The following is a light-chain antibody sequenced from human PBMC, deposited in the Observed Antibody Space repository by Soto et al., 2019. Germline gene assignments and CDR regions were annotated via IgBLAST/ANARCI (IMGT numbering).Light chain of an antibody. V-gene: IGKV3-20*01. CDR1: QSVSSNY. Sequence: EIVLTQSPGILSLSPGERASLSCRASQSVSSNYLAWYQQKPGQAPRLLIYGASSRATGIPDRFSASGSGTDFTLTVSRLEPEDFAVYYCQQYGSSPLTFGGGTRVQIK. CDR2: GAS. CDR3: QQYGSSPLT. J-gene: IGKJ4*01.